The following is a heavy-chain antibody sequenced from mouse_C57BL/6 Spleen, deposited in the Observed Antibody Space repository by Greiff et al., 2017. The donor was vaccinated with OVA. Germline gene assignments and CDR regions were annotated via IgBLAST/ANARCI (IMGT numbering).Heavy chain of an antibody. J-gene: IGHJ3*01. CDR1: GYTFTSYW. Sequence: QVQLQQPGAELVRPGSSVKLSCKASGYTFTSYWMDWVKQRPGQGLEWIGNIYPSDSETHYTQKFKDKATLTVDKSSSTAYMQLSSLTSEDSAVYYCARERGSSLFAYWGQGTLVTVSA. CDR2: IYPSDSET. V-gene: IGHV1-61*01. D-gene: IGHD1-1*01. CDR3: ARERGSSLFAY.